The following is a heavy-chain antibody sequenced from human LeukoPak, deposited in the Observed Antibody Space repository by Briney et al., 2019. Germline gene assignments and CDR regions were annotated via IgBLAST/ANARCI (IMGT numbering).Heavy chain of an antibody. D-gene: IGHD2-15*01. Sequence: SGGSLRLSCAASGFTFSSYWMSWVRQAPGKGLEWVANIKQGGSEKYYVDSVKGRFTISRDNAKNSLYLQMNSLRAEDTAVYYCARDPKWWINHFDYWGQGTLVTVSS. V-gene: IGHV3-7*01. J-gene: IGHJ4*02. CDR3: ARDPKWWINHFDY. CDR2: IKQGGSEK. CDR1: GFTFSSYW.